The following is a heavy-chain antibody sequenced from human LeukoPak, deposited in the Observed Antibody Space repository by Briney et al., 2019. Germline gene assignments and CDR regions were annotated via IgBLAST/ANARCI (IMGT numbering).Heavy chain of an antibody. J-gene: IGHJ4*02. D-gene: IGHD3-3*01. V-gene: IGHV3-11*01. CDR3: VRESGYSFDY. CDR1: GFSSSDYY. Sequence: AGGSLRLSCAASGFSSSDYYMSWIRQPPGKGLEWVSYISSSGSTIYYAVSVKGRFTISRDNAKNSLYLQMNSLRAEDTAVYYCVRESGYSFDYWGQGSLVTVSS. CDR2: ISSSGSTI.